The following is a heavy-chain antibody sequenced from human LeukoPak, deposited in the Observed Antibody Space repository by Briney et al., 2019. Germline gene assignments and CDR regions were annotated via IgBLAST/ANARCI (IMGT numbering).Heavy chain of an antibody. CDR1: GFTVSDNY. D-gene: IGHD6-6*01. Sequence: GGSLRLSCAASGFTVSDNYMSWVRQAPGKGLEWVSVIYSGGSTYYADSVKGRFTISRDNSKNTLYLQMNSLRAEDTAVYYCATSIAARPPDDYWGQGTLVTVSS. CDR2: IYSGGST. J-gene: IGHJ4*02. V-gene: IGHV3-66*01. CDR3: ATSIAARPPDDY.